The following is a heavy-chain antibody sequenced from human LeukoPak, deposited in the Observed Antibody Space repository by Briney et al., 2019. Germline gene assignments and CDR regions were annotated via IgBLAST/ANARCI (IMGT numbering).Heavy chain of an antibody. J-gene: IGHJ4*02. CDR2: ISSSSSYI. Sequence: PGGSLRLSCAASGFTFSSNTMNWVRQAPGKGLEWVSSISSSSSYIYYADSMKGRFTISRDNAKNSLYLQMNSLRDEDTAVYYCVRESRFHFDYWGQGTLVTVSS. V-gene: IGHV3-21*01. D-gene: IGHD3-10*01. CDR3: VRESRFHFDY. CDR1: GFTFSSNT.